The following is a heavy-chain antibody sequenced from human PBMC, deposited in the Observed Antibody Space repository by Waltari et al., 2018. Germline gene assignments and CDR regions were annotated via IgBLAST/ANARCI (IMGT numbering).Heavy chain of an antibody. CDR3: ANSPRGGYYMDV. CDR2: IRHDGSVT. J-gene: IGHJ6*03. Sequence: QAQLVESGGGVVQPGGSLRLSCVASGFMFSNYVMYWVRQAPGKGLEWVAVIRHDGSVTYHADSVKGRFTISRDNSKDTLSLQMNSLRAEDTAMYYCANSPRGGYYMDVWGKGTTVTVSS. D-gene: IGHD3-10*01. V-gene: IGHV3-30*02. CDR1: GFMFSNYV.